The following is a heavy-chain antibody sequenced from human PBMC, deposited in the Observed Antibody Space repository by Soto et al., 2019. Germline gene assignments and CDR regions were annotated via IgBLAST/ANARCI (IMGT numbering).Heavy chain of an antibody. CDR2: IYWDDDK. CDR3: SRATNNYYVSSDYAFDI. D-gene: IGHD3-22*01. Sequence: QITLKESGPTLVKPTQTLTLTCTFSGFSLSTSGVGVGWIRQPPGKALEWLALIYWDDDKRYSPSLKSRLTITTDTSKNQVVLTMTNMDPVDTATDYCSRATNNYYVSSDYAFDIWGQGTMVTVSS. J-gene: IGHJ3*02. V-gene: IGHV2-5*02. CDR1: GFSLSTSGVG.